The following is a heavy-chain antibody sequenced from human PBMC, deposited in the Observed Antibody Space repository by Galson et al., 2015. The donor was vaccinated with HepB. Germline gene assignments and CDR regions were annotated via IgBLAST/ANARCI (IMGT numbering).Heavy chain of an antibody. CDR3: ARAGLRLGELSLFDY. J-gene: IGHJ4*02. Sequence: ETLSLTCTVSGGSISSSSYYWGWIRQPPGKGLEWIGSIYYSGSTNYNPSLKSRVTISVDTSKNQFSLKLSSVTAADTAVYYCARAGLRLGELSLFDYWGQGTLVTVSS. CDR1: GGSISSSSYY. V-gene: IGHV4-39*07. CDR2: IYYSGST. D-gene: IGHD3-16*02.